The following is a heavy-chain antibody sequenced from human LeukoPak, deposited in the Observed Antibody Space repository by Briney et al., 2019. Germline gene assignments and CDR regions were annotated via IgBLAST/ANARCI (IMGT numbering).Heavy chain of an antibody. CDR1: GYSFTSYW. J-gene: IGHJ4*02. V-gene: IGHV5-51*04. CDR3: ARGYYYDSSGYYFV. Sequence: GESLKISCQGSGYSFTSYWIGWVRQMPGKGREWMGIIYPGYSDTRYSPSFQGQVTISADKPISTAYLQWSSLKASDTAMYYCARGYYYDSSGYYFVWGQGTLVTVSS. D-gene: IGHD3-22*01. CDR2: IYPGYSDT.